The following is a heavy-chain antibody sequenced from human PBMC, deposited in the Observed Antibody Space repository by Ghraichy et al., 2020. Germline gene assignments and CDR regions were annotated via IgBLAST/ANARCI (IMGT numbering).Heavy chain of an antibody. CDR3: ARVGGWYTVEYYFDY. J-gene: IGHJ4*02. CDR1: GFTFSSYA. V-gene: IGHV3-30-3*01. D-gene: IGHD6-19*01. CDR2: ISYDGSNK. Sequence: GGSLRLSCAASGFTFSSYAMHWVRQAPGKGLEWVAVISYDGSNKYYADSVKGRFTISRDNSKNTLYLQMNSLRAEDTAVYYCARVGGWYTVEYYFDYWGQGTLVTVSS.